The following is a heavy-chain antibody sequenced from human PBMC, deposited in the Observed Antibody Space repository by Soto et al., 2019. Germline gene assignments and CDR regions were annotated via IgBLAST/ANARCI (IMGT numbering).Heavy chain of an antibody. CDR2: IYYIGST. Sequence: SETLSLTCTVSGGSISSYYWTWIRQPPGKGLEWIGYIYYIGSTNYNPSLKSRVTISVDTSKNQFSLKLSSVTAADTAVYYCARPHCSGGSCNFHYYYYMDVWGKGTTVTVSS. V-gene: IGHV4-59*08. CDR3: ARPHCSGGSCNFHYYYYMDV. J-gene: IGHJ6*03. D-gene: IGHD2-15*01. CDR1: GGSISSYY.